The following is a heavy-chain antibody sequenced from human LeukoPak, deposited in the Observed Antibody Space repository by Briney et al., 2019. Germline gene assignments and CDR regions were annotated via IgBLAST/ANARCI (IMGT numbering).Heavy chain of an antibody. V-gene: IGHV3-21*01. D-gene: IGHD5-18*01. Sequence: GGSLRLSCAASGFTFSSYSMNWVRQAPGKGLEWVSSISSSSSYIYYADSVKGRLTISRDNAKNSLYLQMNSLRAEDTAVYYCARDGEGAMVNSYFDYWGQGTLVTVSS. CDR1: GFTFSSYS. J-gene: IGHJ4*02. CDR3: ARDGEGAMVNSYFDY. CDR2: ISSSSSYI.